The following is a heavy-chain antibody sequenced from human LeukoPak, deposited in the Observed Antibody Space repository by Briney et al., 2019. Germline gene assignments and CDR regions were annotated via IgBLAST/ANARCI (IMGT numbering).Heavy chain of an antibody. CDR2: INSDGRST. CDR1: GFTFSSYW. Sequence: GGSLRLSCAASGFTFSSYWMHWVRQAPGKGLVWVSRINSDGRSTSYADSVKGRFTISRDNAKNTLYLQMNSLRAEDTAVYYCARVRGYYDFWSGSEEAFDIWGQGTMVTVSS. J-gene: IGHJ3*02. CDR3: ARVRGYYDFWSGSEEAFDI. V-gene: IGHV3-74*01. D-gene: IGHD3-3*01.